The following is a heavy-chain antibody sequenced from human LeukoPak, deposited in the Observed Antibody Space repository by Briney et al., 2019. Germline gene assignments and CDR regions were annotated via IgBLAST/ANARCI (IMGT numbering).Heavy chain of an antibody. Sequence: ASVKVSCKASGYTFTSYDINWVRQATGQGLEWMGWMNPNSGNTGYAQKFQGRVTITRNTSISTDYMELSSLRSEDTAVYYCAREVSCSSTSCPPPMTNWFDPWGQGTLVTVSS. D-gene: IGHD2-2*01. V-gene: IGHV1-8*03. CDR2: MNPNSGNT. J-gene: IGHJ5*02. CDR1: GYTFTSYD. CDR3: AREVSCSSTSCPPPMTNWFDP.